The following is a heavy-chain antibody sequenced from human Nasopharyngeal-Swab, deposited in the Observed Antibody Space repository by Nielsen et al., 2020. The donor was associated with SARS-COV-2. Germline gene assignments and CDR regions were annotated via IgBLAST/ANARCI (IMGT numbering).Heavy chain of an antibody. J-gene: IGHJ6*03. CDR2: IYYSGSS. Sequence: WIRQPPGKGLEWIGSIYYSGSSYYNPSLESRVTISVDTSKNQFSLKLSPVTAADTAVYYCARLRATVTTSYYYYYYMDVWGKGTTVTVSS. D-gene: IGHD4-11*01. V-gene: IGHV4-39*01. CDR3: ARLRATVTTSYYYYYYMDV.